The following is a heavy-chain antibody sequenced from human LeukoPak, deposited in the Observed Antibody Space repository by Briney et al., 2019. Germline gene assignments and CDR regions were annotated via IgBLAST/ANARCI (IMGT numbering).Heavy chain of an antibody. D-gene: IGHD3-16*01. CDR1: GFTFSNAW. V-gene: IGHV3-15*01. CDR3: VWHYFDY. CDR2: IKNKADGGTT. J-gene: IGHJ4*02. Sequence: PGGSLRLSCATSGFTFSNAWMSWARQAPGKGLEWVGRIKNKADGGTTDYTVPVKGRFTISRDGAKNTLYLQMDSLISEDTAIYYCVWHYFDYRGQGALVTVSS.